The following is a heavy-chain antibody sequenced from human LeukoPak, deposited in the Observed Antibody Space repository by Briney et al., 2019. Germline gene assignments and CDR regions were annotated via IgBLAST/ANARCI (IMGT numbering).Heavy chain of an antibody. V-gene: IGHV3-48*04. CDR2: INSVNSII. CDR3: AKVSGYSYGYGFDY. D-gene: IGHD5-18*01. CDR1: GFAFSTFA. J-gene: IGHJ4*02. Sequence: PGGSLRLSCAASGFAFSTFAMTWVRQAPGKGLEWISYINSVNSIIYYADSVKGRFTISRDNAKNSLYLQMNSLRAEDTAVYYCAKVSGYSYGYGFDYWGQGTLVTVSS.